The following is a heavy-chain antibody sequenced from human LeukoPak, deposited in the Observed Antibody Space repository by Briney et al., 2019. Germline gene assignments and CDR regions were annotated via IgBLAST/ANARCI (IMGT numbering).Heavy chain of an antibody. V-gene: IGHV3-64*01. J-gene: IGHJ6*03. CDR2: ISSNGGST. Sequence: PXGSLTLSCAASGFTFSGSAMHWVRQAPGKGLEYVSAISSNGGSTYYANSVKGRFTISRDSSKNTLYLQMGSLRAEDMAVYYCARAGVEQWRNYYYYYYMDVWGKGTTVTVSS. CDR3: ARAGVEQWRNYYYYYYMDV. D-gene: IGHD6-19*01. CDR1: GFTFSGSA.